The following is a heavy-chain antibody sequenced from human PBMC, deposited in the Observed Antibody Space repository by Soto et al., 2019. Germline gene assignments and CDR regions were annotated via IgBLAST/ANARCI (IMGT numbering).Heavy chain of an antibody. CDR3: AREVLWSRYFDY. J-gene: IGHJ4*02. CDR2: MSYDGTTK. D-gene: IGHD3-10*01. Sequence: QVQLVESGGGVVQPGRSLRLSCTASGFIFSNYVMYWVRQAPGKGLEWVAFMSYDGTTKSYADSVKCRFTISRDNSQNTLYLQMNSLRPEDTGVYYCAREVLWSRYFDYWGQGSLVTVSS. CDR1: GFIFSNYV. V-gene: IGHV3-30-3*01.